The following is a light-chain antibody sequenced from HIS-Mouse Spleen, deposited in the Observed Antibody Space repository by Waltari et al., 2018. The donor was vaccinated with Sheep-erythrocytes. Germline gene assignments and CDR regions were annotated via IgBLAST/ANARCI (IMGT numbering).Light chain of an antibody. J-gene: IGLJ2*01. CDR1: KLGDKY. CDR2: QDS. Sequence: SYELTQPPSVSVSPGQTASITCSGDKLGDKYACWYQHKPGQSPVLVIYQDSKRPSGIPELFSGSHSGNTAPLTIRGTQAMDEADYYCQAWDSSTVVFGGGTKLTVL. CDR3: QAWDSSTVV. V-gene: IGLV3-1*01.